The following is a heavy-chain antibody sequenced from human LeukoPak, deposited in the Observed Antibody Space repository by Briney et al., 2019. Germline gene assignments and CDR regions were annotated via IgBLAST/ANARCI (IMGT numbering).Heavy chain of an antibody. D-gene: IGHD3-3*01. V-gene: IGHV1-8*02. CDR1: GYTFTSYD. Sequence: SVNVSCKASGYTFTSYDINWVRQASGQGLEWMGWMNPNSGNTGYAQKFQGRVTMTRNTSISTAYMERSSLRSEDTAVYYCARVDVLRFLEWLSPRPYYFDYWGQGTLVTVSS. CDR3: ARVDVLRFLEWLSPRPYYFDY. J-gene: IGHJ4*02. CDR2: MNPNSGNT.